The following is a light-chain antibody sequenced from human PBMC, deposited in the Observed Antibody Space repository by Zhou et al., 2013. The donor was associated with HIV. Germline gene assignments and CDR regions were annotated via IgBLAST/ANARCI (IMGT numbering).Light chain of an antibody. CDR2: GAS. CDR1: QDISNK. V-gene: IGKV3D-15*01. CDR3: QQRGNWPLT. J-gene: IGKJ4*01. Sequence: ETIMTQSPATLSVSPGERVTLSCRASQDISNKLAWYQQKPGQAPRILIHGASARAPGIPARFSGSGSGTEFTLTISSLQSEDFAVYYCQQRGNWPLTFGGGTKVEIK.